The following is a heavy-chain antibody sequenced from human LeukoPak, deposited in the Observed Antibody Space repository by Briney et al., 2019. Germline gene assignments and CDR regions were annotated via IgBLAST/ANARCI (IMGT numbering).Heavy chain of an antibody. CDR2: IYYSGRT. CDR3: ARVFSPYYYDSSGYIMRSWFDY. J-gene: IGHJ4*02. CDR1: GGSISSHY. V-gene: IGHV4-59*11. D-gene: IGHD3-22*01. Sequence: PSEPLSLTCTVSGGSISSHYWSWIRQPPGKGREWIGYIYYSGRTNYNPSLKSRVTISVDTSKIQLSLKLSSVNAADTAVYYCARVFSPYYYDSSGYIMRSWFDYWGQGTLVTVPS.